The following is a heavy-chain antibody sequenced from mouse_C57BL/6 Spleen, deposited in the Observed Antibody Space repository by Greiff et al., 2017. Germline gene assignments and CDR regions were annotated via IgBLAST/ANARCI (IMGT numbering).Heavy chain of an antibody. D-gene: IGHD2-4*01. CDR3: ARGRDYDYAMDY. CDR1: GYTFTSYW. Sequence: QVQLQQPGAELVMPGASVKLSCKASGYTFTSYWMHWVKQRPGQGLEWIGEIDPSDSYTNYNQQFKGKSTLTVDKSSSTAYMQLSSLTSEDSAVYYCARGRDYDYAMDYWGQGTSVTVSS. J-gene: IGHJ4*01. CDR2: IDPSDSYT. V-gene: IGHV1-69*01.